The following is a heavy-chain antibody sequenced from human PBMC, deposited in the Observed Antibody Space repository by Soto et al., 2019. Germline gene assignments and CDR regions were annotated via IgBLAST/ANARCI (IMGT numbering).Heavy chain of an antibody. CDR2: IYSGGST. CDR1: GFTVSSNY. CDR3: ARNYYDRIGGFDY. Sequence: EVQLVESGGGLIQPGGSLRLSCAASGFTVSSNYMSWVRQAPGKGLEWVSVIYSGGSTYYADSVKGRFTISRDNSRNTLYLQMNSLRAEDTAVYYCARNYYDRIGGFDYWGQGILVTVSS. D-gene: IGHD3-22*01. J-gene: IGHJ4*02. V-gene: IGHV3-53*01.